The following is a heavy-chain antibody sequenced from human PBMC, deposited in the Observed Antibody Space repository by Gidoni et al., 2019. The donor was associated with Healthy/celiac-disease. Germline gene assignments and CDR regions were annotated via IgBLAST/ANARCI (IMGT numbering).Heavy chain of an antibody. V-gene: IGHV1-8*01. D-gene: IGHD3-9*01. CDR2: MNPNSGNT. J-gene: IGHJ6*02. CDR3: ASETGLDYGMDV. CDR1: GYTFTSYD. Sequence: QVQLVQSGAEVKKPGASVKVSCKASGYTFTSYDINWVRQATGQGLEWMGWMNPNSGNTGYAQKFQGRGTMTRNTSISTAYMELSSLRSEYTAVYYCASETGLDYGMDVWGQGTTVTVSS.